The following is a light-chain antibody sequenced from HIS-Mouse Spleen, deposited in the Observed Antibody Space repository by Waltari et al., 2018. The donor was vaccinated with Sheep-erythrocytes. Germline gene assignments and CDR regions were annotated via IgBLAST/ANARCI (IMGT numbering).Light chain of an antibody. J-gene: IGLJ2*01. CDR1: SSDVSGYNS. V-gene: IGLV2-11*01. CDR3: CSYAGSYTLV. Sequence: QSALTQPRSVSGSPGQSVTISCTGTSSDVSGYNSVSWYQQHPGNAPKLMIYDVSKRPSGVPDRFSGSKSGNTASLTISGLQAEDEADYYCCSYAGSYTLVFGGGTKLTVL. CDR2: DVS.